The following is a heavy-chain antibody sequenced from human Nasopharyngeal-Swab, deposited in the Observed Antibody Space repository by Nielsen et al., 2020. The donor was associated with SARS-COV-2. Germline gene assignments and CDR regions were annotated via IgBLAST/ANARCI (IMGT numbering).Heavy chain of an antibody. CDR1: GGSISSSIW. Sequence: SETLSLTCAVSGGSISSSIWWTWVRQPPGKGLEWIGYISHSGSTNYNPSLKSRVTISVDTSKNQFSLKLTSVTAADTAVYYCARGLDAWGQGTLVTVSS. CDR2: ISHSGST. J-gene: IGHJ5*02. V-gene: IGHV4-4*02. CDR3: ARGLDA.